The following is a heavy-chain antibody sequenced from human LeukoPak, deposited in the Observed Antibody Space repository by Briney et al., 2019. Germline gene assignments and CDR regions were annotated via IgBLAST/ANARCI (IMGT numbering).Heavy chain of an antibody. CDR2: IYPYDSDT. Sequence: GESLKISCYSSGYIFTNYWIAWVRQMPGKGLEWMGIIYPYDSDTRYSPSFQGQVSISVDKSINTAYLHWSSLEASDTAMYYCARSDGYSYGDLDYWGQGTLVTVSS. CDR1: GYIFTNYW. V-gene: IGHV5-51*01. CDR3: ARSDGYSYGDLDY. D-gene: IGHD5-18*01. J-gene: IGHJ4*02.